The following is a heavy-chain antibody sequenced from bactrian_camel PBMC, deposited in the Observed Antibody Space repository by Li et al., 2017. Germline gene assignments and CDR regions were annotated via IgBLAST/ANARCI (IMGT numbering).Heavy chain of an antibody. CDR1: GFIFSANC. Sequence: QLVESGGGSVQAGGSLRLSCAASGFIFSANCMTWFRQAPGKEREGVATIRPDGTSTYYANSVKGRFTISRENAKNTVYLQMNSLKPEDTAMYYCAITCRVSEGGGGVRYWGQGTQVTVS. D-gene: IGHD3*01. V-gene: IGHV3S25*01. J-gene: IGHJ4*01. CDR3: AITCRVSEGGGGVRY. CDR2: IRPDGTST.